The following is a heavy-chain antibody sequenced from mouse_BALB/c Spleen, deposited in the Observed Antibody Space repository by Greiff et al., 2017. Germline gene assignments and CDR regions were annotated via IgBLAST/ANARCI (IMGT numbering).Heavy chain of an antibody. CDR2: ISYSGST. J-gene: IGHJ1*01. CDR1: GYSITSDYA. CDR3: ARGDWYFDV. V-gene: IGHV3-2*02. Sequence: EVKLVESGPGLVKPSQSLSLTCTVTGYSITSDYAWNWIRQFPGNKLEWMGYISYSGSTSYNPSLKSRISITRDTSKNQFFLQLNSVTTEDTATYYCARGDWYFDVWGAGTTVTVSS.